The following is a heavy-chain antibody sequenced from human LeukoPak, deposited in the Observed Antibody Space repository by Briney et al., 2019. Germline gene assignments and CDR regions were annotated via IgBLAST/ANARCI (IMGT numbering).Heavy chain of an antibody. D-gene: IGHD6-13*01. CDR2: IYYSGST. CDR1: GGSISSGDYY. J-gene: IGHJ4*02. V-gene: IGHV4-30-4*08. CDR3: ARDSRYSSWYYYNITVGAIDY. Sequence: SQTLSLTCTVSGGSISSGDYYWSWVRQPPGKGLEWIGYIYYSGSTYYNPSLKSRVTISVDTSKNQFSLKLSSVTAADTAVYYCARDSRYSSWYYYNITVGAIDYWGQGTLVTVSS.